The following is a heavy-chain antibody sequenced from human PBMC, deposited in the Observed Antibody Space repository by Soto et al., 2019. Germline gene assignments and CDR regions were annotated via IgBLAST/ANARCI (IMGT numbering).Heavy chain of an antibody. D-gene: IGHD3-22*01. CDR2: ISGNGADT. J-gene: IGHJ4*02. V-gene: IGHV3-23*01. CDR3: ARGVHTSNYDSSGFDF. CDR1: GFTFSSYA. Sequence: DVQLLESGGGLVQPGGSVRLSCAASGFTFSSYAMSWVRQAPGKGLEWVSAISGNGADTSYADSVRGRFTISRDNSKDTLFLQMNSLRADDTAVYYCARGVHTSNYDSSGFDFWGQGTLVTVSS.